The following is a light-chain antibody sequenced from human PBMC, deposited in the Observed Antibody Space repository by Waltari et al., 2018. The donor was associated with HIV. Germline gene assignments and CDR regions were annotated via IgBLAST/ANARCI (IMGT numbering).Light chain of an antibody. CDR1: RSDVGGYNS. J-gene: IGLJ1*01. CDR2: DVS. V-gene: IGLV2-14*03. CDR3: KSKTSSSTPCV. Sequence: QSALTQPASVSGSPGQSITISCTGTRSDVGGYNSVAWYQQHPGKAPKLIIYDVSNRPSGVPYRFSGSKSGNTASLTISGLQAEDEADYYCKSKTSSSTPCVFGTGTKVTVL.